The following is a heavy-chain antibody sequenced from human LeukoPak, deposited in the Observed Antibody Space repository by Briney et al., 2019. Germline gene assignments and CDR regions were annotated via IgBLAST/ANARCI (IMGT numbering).Heavy chain of an antibody. J-gene: IGHJ4*02. CDR2: IYYSGST. V-gene: IGHV4-39*02. CDR1: GGSLSSSSYY. D-gene: IGHD6-6*01. CDR3: AREWGSSSSH. Sequence: SETLSLTCTVSGGSLSSSSYYWGWIRQPPGKGLEWIGSIYYSGSTYYNPSLKSRVTISVDTSKNQFSLKLSSVTAADTAAYYCAREWGSSSSHWGQGTLVTVSS.